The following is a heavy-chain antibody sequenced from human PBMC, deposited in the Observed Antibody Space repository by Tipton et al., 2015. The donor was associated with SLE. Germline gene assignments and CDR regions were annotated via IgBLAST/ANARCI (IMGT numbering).Heavy chain of an antibody. Sequence: TLSLTCTVSGGSISSYYWSWIRQPPGKGLEWIGYIYYSGSTNYNPSLKSRVPISVHTSKNRFSLKLTSVTAADTAVYYCARQDSGNYYPFDYWGQGTLVTVSS. J-gene: IGHJ4*02. CDR3: ARQDSGNYYPFDY. D-gene: IGHD1-26*01. V-gene: IGHV4-59*08. CDR1: GGSISSYY. CDR2: IYYSGST.